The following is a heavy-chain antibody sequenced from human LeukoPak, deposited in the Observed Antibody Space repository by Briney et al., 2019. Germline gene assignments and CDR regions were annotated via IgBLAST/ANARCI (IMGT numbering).Heavy chain of an antibody. Sequence: GGSLRLSCAASGFTFSSYAMSWVRQAPGKGLEWVSAISGSGGSTYYADSVKGRFTISRDNSKNTLYLQMNSLRAEDTAVYYCARVRRSAGYGDYHFDYWGQGTLVTVSS. J-gene: IGHJ4*02. CDR3: ARVRRSAGYGDYHFDY. D-gene: IGHD4-17*01. CDR2: ISGSGGST. CDR1: GFTFSSYA. V-gene: IGHV3-23*01.